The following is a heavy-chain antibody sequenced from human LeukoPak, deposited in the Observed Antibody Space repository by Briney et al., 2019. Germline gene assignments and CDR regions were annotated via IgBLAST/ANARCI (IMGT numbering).Heavy chain of an antibody. CDR3: ASLRGYYYYYYMDV. CDR1: GGSISSYY. D-gene: IGHD3-10*01. Sequence: SETLSLTXTVSGGSISSYYWSWIRQPPGKGLEGIGYIYYSGSTNYNPSLKSRVTISVDTSKNQFSLKLSPVTAADTAVYYCASLRGYYYYYYMDVWGKGTTVTVSS. J-gene: IGHJ6*03. V-gene: IGHV4-59*01. CDR2: IYYSGST.